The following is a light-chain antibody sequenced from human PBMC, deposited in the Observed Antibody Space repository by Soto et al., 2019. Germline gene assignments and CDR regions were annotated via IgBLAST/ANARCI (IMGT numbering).Light chain of an antibody. CDR2: GPS. Sequence: DIVMMQSPATLSVSPGEGATLSCRASQSVGDDLAWYQQKPGQAPRLLIYGPSTRATGIPARFSGSGSGTEFTLTISGLQSEDFAVYFCQQYKSWPITFGQGTRLEIK. V-gene: IGKV3-15*01. CDR3: QQYKSWPIT. CDR1: QSVGDD. J-gene: IGKJ5*01.